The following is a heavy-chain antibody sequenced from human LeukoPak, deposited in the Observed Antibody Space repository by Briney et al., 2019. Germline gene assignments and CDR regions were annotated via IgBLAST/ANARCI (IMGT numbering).Heavy chain of an antibody. D-gene: IGHD3-22*01. CDR3: ARILDLGYYYDSSGYANDAFDI. J-gene: IGHJ3*02. CDR2: INHSGST. V-gene: IGHV4-34*01. Sequence: SETLSLTCAVYGGSFSGYYWSWIRQPPGKGLEWIGEINHSGSTNYNPSLKSRVTISVDTSKNQFSLKLSSVTAADTAVYYCARILDLGYYYDSSGYANDAFDIWGQGTMVTVSS. CDR1: GGSFSGYY.